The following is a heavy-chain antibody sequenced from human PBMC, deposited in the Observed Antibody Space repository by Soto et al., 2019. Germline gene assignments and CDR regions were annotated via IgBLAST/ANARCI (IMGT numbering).Heavy chain of an antibody. J-gene: IGHJ4*02. CDR2: FRVSGTST. Sequence: GGSLRLSCAASEFTFSSYAMAWVRQAPGKGLEWVSIFRVSGTSTYYADSVEGRFSISRDNSKNTLYLQMNSLRAEDTAVYYCAKEWSDARTREKCGLVDYWGQGALVTVSS. D-gene: IGHD2-8*01. CDR3: AKEWSDARTREKCGLVDY. CDR1: EFTFSSYA. V-gene: IGHV3-23*01.